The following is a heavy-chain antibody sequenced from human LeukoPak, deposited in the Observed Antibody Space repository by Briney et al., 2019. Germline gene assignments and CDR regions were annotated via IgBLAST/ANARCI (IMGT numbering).Heavy chain of an antibody. CDR2: IYHSGST. J-gene: IGHJ5*02. CDR1: GGSISSSNW. CDR3: ARGVAVAGTDWFDP. V-gene: IGHV4-4*02. Sequence: SETLSLTCAVSGGSISSSNWWSWVRQPPGKGLEWIGEIYHSGSTNYNPSLKSRVTISVDKSKNQFSLKLSSVTAADTAVYYCARGVAVAGTDWFDPWGQGTLVTVSS. D-gene: IGHD6-13*01.